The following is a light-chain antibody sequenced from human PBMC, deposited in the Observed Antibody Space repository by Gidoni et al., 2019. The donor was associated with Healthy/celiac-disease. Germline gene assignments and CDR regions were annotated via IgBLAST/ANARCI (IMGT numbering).Light chain of an antibody. V-gene: IGKV4-1*01. J-gene: IGKJ2*01. Sequence: DIVITQSPDSLAVSLGERATINCKSSQSVLYSSNNKNYLAWYQQKPGQPPKLLIYWASTRESGVPDRLSGSGSGTDFTLTISSLQAEDVAVYYCQQYYSTPPYTFGQGTKLEIK. CDR1: QSVLYSSNNKNY. CDR2: WAS. CDR3: QQYYSTPPYT.